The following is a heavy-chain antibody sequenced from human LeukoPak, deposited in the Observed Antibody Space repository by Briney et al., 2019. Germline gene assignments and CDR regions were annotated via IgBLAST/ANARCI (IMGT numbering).Heavy chain of an antibody. CDR3: ASTSAYYYDSSGYYYHFDY. J-gene: IGHJ4*02. D-gene: IGHD3-22*01. V-gene: IGHV4-61*02. CDR2: IYTSGST. Sequence: PSETLSLTCTVSGGSISSGSYYWSWIRQPAGKGLEWIGRIYTSGSTNYNPSLKSRVTISVDTSKHQFSLKLSSVTAADTAVYYCASTSAYYYDSSGYYYHFDYWGQGTLVTVSS. CDR1: GGSISSGSYY.